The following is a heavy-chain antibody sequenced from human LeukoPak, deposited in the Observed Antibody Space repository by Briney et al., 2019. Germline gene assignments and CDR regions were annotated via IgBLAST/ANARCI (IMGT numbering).Heavy chain of an antibody. CDR2: IYTSGST. Sequence: SETLSLTCTVSGGSISSYYWSWIRQPAGKGLEWIGRIYTSGSTNYNPSLKSRVTMSVDTSKNQFSLKLSSVTAADTAVYYCARDRRERYSSSWYGWFDPWGQGTLATVSS. CDR1: GGSISSYY. D-gene: IGHD6-13*01. V-gene: IGHV4-4*07. CDR3: ARDRRERYSSSWYGWFDP. J-gene: IGHJ5*02.